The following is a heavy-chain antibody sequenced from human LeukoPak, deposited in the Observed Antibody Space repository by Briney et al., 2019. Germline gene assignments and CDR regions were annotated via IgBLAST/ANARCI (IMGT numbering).Heavy chain of an antibody. V-gene: IGHV1-2*02. CDR2: INPNSGGT. CDR3: ARVRTISSQVDFQH. Sequence: ASVKVSCKASGYTFTGYYVHWVRQAPGQGLEWMGWINPNSGGTNYAQKFQGRVTMTRDTSISTAYMELSRLRSDDTAVYYCARVRTISSQVDFQHWGQDTLVTVSS. CDR1: GYTFTGYY. D-gene: IGHD6-13*01. J-gene: IGHJ1*01.